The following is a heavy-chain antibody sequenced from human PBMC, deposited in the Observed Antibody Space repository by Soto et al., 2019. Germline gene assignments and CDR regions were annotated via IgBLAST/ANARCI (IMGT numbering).Heavy chain of an antibody. CDR3: ARHRAEAYSYGYGFDY. D-gene: IGHD5-18*01. V-gene: IGHV4-59*08. CDR2: IYYNGDR. Sequence: PSETLSLTCTVSGGSISNYYWSWIRQPPGKGLEWIGYIYYNGDRNYNPSLKSRVTTSVDTSKKQFSLKLSSVTAADTAVYYCARHRAEAYSYGYGFDYWGQGALVTASP. CDR1: GGSISNYY. J-gene: IGHJ4*02.